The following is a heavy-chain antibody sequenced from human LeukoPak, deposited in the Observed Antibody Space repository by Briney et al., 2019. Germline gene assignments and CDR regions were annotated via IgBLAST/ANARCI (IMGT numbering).Heavy chain of an antibody. V-gene: IGHV3-23*01. Sequence: GGSLRLSCAASGFTFSSYAMSWVRQAPGKGLEWVSAISGSGGSTYYADSVKGRFTISRDNSKNTLYLQMNSLRAEDTAVYYCARVLGNYDSSGYLLYWGQGTLVTVSS. D-gene: IGHD3-22*01. CDR1: GFTFSSYA. CDR3: ARVLGNYDSSGYLLY. CDR2: ISGSGGST. J-gene: IGHJ4*02.